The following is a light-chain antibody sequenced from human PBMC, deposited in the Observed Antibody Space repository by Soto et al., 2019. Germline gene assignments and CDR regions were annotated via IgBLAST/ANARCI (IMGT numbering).Light chain of an antibody. CDR3: SSFTSINTGV. V-gene: IGLV2-14*01. J-gene: IGLJ3*02. CDR1: SSDVGGYNY. Sequence: QSALTQPASVSGSPGQSITISCTGTSSDVGGYNYVSWYQQHPGKAPKLMIYEVSNRPSGVSNRFSGSKSGNTASLTISGLQTEDEADYYCSSFTSINTGVFGGGTKLTLL. CDR2: EVS.